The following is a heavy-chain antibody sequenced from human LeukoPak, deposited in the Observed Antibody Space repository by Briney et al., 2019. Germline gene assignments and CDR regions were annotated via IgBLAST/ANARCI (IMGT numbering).Heavy chain of an antibody. CDR1: GGSFSGYY. V-gene: IGHV4-34*01. Sequence: MPSETLSLTCAVYGGSFSGYYWSWIRQPPGKGLEWIGEINHSGSTNYNPSLKSRVTISVDTSKNQFSLKLSSATAADTAVYYCARGPDCGGDCYSFDYWGQGTLVTVSS. CDR3: ARGPDCGGDCYSFDY. D-gene: IGHD2-21*02. CDR2: INHSGST. J-gene: IGHJ4*02.